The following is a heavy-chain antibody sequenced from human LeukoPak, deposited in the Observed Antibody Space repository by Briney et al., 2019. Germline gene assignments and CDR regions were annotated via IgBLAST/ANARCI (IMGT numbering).Heavy chain of an antibody. CDR3: VRDLGDGYSLDAFDI. CDR1: GYTFTGYY. V-gene: IGHV1-2*02. CDR2: INPNSGGT. D-gene: IGHD5-24*01. Sequence: GASVKVSCKASGYTFTGYYMHWVRQAPGQGLEWMGWINPNSGGTNYAQKFQGRVTMTRDTSISTAYMELSRLRSDDTAVYYCVRDLGDGYSLDAFDIWGQGTMVTVSS. J-gene: IGHJ3*02.